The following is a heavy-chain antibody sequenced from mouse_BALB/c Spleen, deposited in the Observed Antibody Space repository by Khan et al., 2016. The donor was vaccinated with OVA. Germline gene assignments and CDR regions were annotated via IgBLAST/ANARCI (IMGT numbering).Heavy chain of an antibody. V-gene: IGHV3-2*02. J-gene: IGHJ3*01. D-gene: IGHD2-4*01. Sequence: EVQLVESGPGLVKPSQSLSLTCTVTGYSITSEYAWYWIRQFPGNKLEWMGYISYSGNTGYNPSLKSRISITRDTSKNQFFLQLNSVTTEDTATYYCARKDYYDYDPFPYWGQGTLVTVSA. CDR2: ISYSGNT. CDR1: GYSITSEYA. CDR3: ARKDYYDYDPFPY.